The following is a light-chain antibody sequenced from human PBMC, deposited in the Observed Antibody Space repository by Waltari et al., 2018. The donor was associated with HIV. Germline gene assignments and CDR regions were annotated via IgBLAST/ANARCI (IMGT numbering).Light chain of an antibody. CDR2: VGTGGIVG. CDR3: GADHGSGSNFVYV. V-gene: IGLV9-49*01. Sequence: QPVLTQPPSASASLGASVTLTCTLSSRYSNYKVDWYQQRPGKGPRFVMRVGTGGIVGSKGDGIPDRLSVLGSGLKRYLTIKNIQEEDESDYHCGADHGSGSNFVYVFGTGTKVTVL. J-gene: IGLJ1*01. CDR1: SRYSNYK.